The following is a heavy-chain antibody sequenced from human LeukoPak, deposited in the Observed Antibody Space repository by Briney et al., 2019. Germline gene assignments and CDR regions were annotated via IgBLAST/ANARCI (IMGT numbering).Heavy chain of an antibody. D-gene: IGHD3-10*01. V-gene: IGHV3-7*01. CDR1: GFTFSNYW. CDR3: ARYYYGSGTSFDP. J-gene: IGHJ5*02. Sequence: GGSLRLSCAASGFTFSNYWMSWVRQAPGKGLEWVANIKKDGSEKHYVDSVKGRFTISRDNAKNSLYLQMSSLRAEDTAVFYCARYYYGSGTSFDPWGQGTLVTVSS. CDR2: IKKDGSEK.